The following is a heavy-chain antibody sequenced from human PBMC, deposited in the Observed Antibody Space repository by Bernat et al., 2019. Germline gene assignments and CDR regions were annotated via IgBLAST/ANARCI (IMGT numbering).Heavy chain of an antibody. V-gene: IGHV4-39*01. CDR3: ARHSSFGVVTPFDY. Sequence: QLQLQESGPGLAKPSETLSLTCTVSGGSISSSSYYWGWICQPPGKGLEWIGSIYYSGSTYYNPSLKSRVTISVDTSENQFSLKLSSVTAADTVVYYCARHSSFGVVTPFDYWDQGTLVTVSS. J-gene: IGHJ4*02. CDR1: GGSISSSSYY. CDR2: IYYSGST. D-gene: IGHD3-3*01.